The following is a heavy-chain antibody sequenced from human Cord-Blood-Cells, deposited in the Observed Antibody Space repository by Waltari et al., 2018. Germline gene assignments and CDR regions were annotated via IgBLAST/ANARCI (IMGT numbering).Heavy chain of an antibody. V-gene: IGHV4-34*01. Sequence: QVQLQQWGAGLLKPSETLSLTCAVYGGSFSGYYWSWIRQPPGKGLEWIGEINHSGSTNYNPSLKSRVTISVDTSKNQFSLKLSSVTAADTAVYYCARGRGAARHFDDWGQGTLVTVSS. CDR1: GGSFSGYY. CDR2: INHSGST. J-gene: IGHJ4*02. CDR3: ARGRGAARHFDD. D-gene: IGHD6-6*01.